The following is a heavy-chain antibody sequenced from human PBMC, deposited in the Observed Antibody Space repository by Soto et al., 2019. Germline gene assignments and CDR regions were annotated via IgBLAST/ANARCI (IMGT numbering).Heavy chain of an antibody. CDR1: GGAFSSYA. Sequence: SVKVSCKASGGAFSSYAISWVRQAPGQGLEWMGGIIPIFGTANYAQKFQGRVTITADESTSTAYMELSSLRSEDTAVYYCARAPIYTAMVIDYGMDVWGQGTTVTVSS. CDR3: ARAPIYTAMVIDYGMDV. J-gene: IGHJ6*02. CDR2: IIPIFGTA. D-gene: IGHD5-18*01. V-gene: IGHV1-69*13.